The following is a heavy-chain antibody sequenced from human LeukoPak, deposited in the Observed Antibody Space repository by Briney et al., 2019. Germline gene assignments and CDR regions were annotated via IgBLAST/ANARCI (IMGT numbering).Heavy chain of an antibody. V-gene: IGHV3-21*01. CDR2: ISSSSSYI. CDR3: ARADRYCSSITCNYRADAFDI. D-gene: IGHD2-2*01. CDR1: GFTFSSYS. J-gene: IGHJ3*02. Sequence: GGSLRLSCAASGFTFSSYSMNWVRQAPGKGLEWVSSISSSSSYIYYADSVKGRFTISRDNAKNSLYLQMNSLRAEDTAVYYCARADRYCSSITCNYRADAFDIWGQGTMVTVSS.